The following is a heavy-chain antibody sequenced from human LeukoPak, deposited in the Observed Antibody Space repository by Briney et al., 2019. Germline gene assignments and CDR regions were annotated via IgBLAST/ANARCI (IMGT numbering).Heavy chain of an antibody. Sequence: PGGSLRLSCAASGFTFSGSAMHWVRQASGKGLEWVGRIRSKASSYATAYAASVKGRFTISRDDSKNTAYLQMNSLKTEDTAVYYCTRERGPYYDILTGYLYGAFDIWGQGTMVTVSS. J-gene: IGHJ3*02. V-gene: IGHV3-73*01. CDR2: IRSKASSYAT. CDR3: TRERGPYYDILTGYLYGAFDI. D-gene: IGHD3-9*01. CDR1: GFTFSGSA.